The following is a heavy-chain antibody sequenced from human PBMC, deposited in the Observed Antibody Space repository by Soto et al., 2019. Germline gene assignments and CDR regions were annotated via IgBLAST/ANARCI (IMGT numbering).Heavy chain of an antibody. CDR3: ASIYSSSWYDDY. CDR1: GGTLSSYA. J-gene: IGHJ4*02. CDR2: IIPIFGTA. V-gene: IGHV1-69*13. D-gene: IGHD6-13*01. Sequence: SVKVSCKASGGTLSSYAISWVRQAPGQGLEWMGGIIPIFGTANYAQKFQGRVTITADESTSTAYMELSSLRSEDTAVYYCASIYSSSWYDDYWGQGTLVTVSS.